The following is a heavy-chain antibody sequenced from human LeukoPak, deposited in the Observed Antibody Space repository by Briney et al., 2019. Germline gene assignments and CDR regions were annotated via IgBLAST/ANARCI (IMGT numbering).Heavy chain of an antibody. J-gene: IGHJ6*03. D-gene: IGHD2-8*01. CDR1: GYTSSSYW. CDR3: ARLAYCSNDVCYSNYYCSMDV. CDR2: IYPDDSDT. Sequence: GESLKISCKGSGYTSSSYWIGWVRQMPGKGLEWMGIIYPDDSDTRYSPSFQGQVTISADKSISTAYLQWSSLKASDTAMYYCARLAYCSNDVCYSNYYCSMDVWGKGTTVTASS. V-gene: IGHV5-51*01.